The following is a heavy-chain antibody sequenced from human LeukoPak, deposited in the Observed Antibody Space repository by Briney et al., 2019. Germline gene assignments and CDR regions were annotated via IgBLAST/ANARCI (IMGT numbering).Heavy chain of an antibody. Sequence: SQTLSLTCTVSGGSISSGSYYWSWIRQPAGKGLEWIGRIYTSGSTNYNPSLKSRVTISVDTSKNQFSLKLSSVTAADTAVYYCARSGKYCSSTSCYRKFDYWGQEPWSPSPQ. J-gene: IGHJ4*01. CDR2: IYTSGST. CDR3: ARSGKYCSSTSCYRKFDY. CDR1: GGSISSGSYY. D-gene: IGHD2-2*01. V-gene: IGHV4-61*02.